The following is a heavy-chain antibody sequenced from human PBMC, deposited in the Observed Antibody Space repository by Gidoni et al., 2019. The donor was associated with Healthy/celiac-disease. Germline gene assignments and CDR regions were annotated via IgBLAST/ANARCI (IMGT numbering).Heavy chain of an antibody. V-gene: IGHV3-73*02. J-gene: IGHJ2*01. D-gene: IGHD1-26*01. CDR3: TRHTQWELRLFDL. CDR1: GFTFSGSA. CDR2: IRSKANSYAT. Sequence: EVQLVESGGGLVQPGGSLKLSCAASGFTFSGSAMHWVRQASGKGLEWVGRIRSKANSYATAYAASVKGRFTISRDDSKNTAYLQMNSLKTEDTAVYYCTRHTQWELRLFDLWGRGTLVTVSS.